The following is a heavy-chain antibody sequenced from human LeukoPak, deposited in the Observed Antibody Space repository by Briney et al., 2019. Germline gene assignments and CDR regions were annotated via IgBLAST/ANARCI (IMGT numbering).Heavy chain of an antibody. CDR2: ISYDGSNK. D-gene: IGHD5-12*01. Sequence: GRSLRLSCAASGFTFSSYAMHWVRQAPGKGLEWVAVISYDGSNKYYADSVKGRFTISRDNSKNTLYLQMNSLRAEDTAVYYCARTLSGHDSLYYFDYWGQGTLVTVSS. J-gene: IGHJ4*02. V-gene: IGHV3-30*04. CDR3: ARTLSGHDSLYYFDY. CDR1: GFTFSSYA.